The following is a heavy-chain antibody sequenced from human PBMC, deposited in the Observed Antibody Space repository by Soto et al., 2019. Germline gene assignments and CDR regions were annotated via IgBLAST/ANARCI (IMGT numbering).Heavy chain of an antibody. CDR3: AKDQATGDLSLYYFDY. Sequence: GGSLRLSCAASGFTFSSYAMSWVRQAPGKGLEWVSAISGSGGSTYYADSVKGRFTISRDNSKNTLYLQMNSLRAEDTAVYYCAKDQATGDLSLYYFDYWGQGTLVTVSS. CDR2: ISGSGGST. J-gene: IGHJ4*02. CDR1: GFTFSSYA. D-gene: IGHD7-27*01. V-gene: IGHV3-23*01.